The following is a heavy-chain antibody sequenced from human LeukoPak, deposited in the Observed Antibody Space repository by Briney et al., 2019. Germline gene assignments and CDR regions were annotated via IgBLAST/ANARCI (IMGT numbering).Heavy chain of an antibody. D-gene: IGHD3-22*01. V-gene: IGHV4-34*01. CDR1: GGSFSGYY. J-gene: IGHJ6*02. CDR3: ARGRYYDSSARPYGMDV. Sequence: NTSETLSLTCAVYGGSFSGYYWSWIRQPPGKGLEWIGEINHSGSTSYNPSLKSRVTISVDTSKNQFSLKLSSVTAADTAVYYCARGRYYDSSARPYGMDVWGQGTTVTVSS. CDR2: INHSGST.